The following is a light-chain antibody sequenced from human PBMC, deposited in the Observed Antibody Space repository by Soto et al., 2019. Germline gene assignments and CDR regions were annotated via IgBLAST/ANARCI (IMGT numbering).Light chain of an antibody. CDR3: TAWDDTLRGPL. V-gene: IGLV1-47*01. J-gene: IGLJ2*01. CDR2: RNN. Sequence: QSVLTQPPSASGTPGRRVTISCSGSSSNIGSNYVYWYQQLPGTAPKLLIYRNNQRPSGVPDRFSGSKSGPSASLAISGVRSEDEADYYCTAWDDTLRGPLFGGGTKLTVL. CDR1: SSNIGSNY.